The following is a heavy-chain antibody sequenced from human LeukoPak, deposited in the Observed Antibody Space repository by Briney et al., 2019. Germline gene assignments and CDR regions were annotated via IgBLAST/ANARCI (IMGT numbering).Heavy chain of an antibody. D-gene: IGHD2-15*01. CDR3: ARDGGCSGGSCYDY. Sequence: PGGSLRLSCAASGFTFSSYGMHWVRRAPGKGLEWVAVIWYDGSNKYYADSVKGRFTISRDNSKNTLYLQMNSLRAEDTAVYYCARDGGCSGGSCYDYWGQGTLVTVSS. CDR2: IWYDGSNK. J-gene: IGHJ4*02. V-gene: IGHV3-33*01. CDR1: GFTFSSYG.